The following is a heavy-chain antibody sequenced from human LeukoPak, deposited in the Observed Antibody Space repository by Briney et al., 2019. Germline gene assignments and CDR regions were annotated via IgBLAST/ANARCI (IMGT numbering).Heavy chain of an antibody. CDR3: ARGEYCSSTSCLRFDP. V-gene: IGHV1-2*02. CDR2: INPNSGGT. Sequence: GGSLRLSCAASGFTFSSHGMHWVRQAPGQGLEWMGWINPNSGGTNYAQKFQGRVTMTRDTSISTAYMELSRLRSDDTAVYYCARGEYCSSTSCLRFDPWGQGTLVTVSS. CDR1: GFTFSSHG. J-gene: IGHJ5*02. D-gene: IGHD2-2*01.